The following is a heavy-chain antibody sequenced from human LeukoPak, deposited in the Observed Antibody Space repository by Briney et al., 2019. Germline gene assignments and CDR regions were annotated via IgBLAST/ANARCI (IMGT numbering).Heavy chain of an antibody. V-gene: IGHV3-30*02. CDR2: IRYDGSNK. J-gene: IGHJ5*02. CDR3: AREMLAAVAAQS. CDR1: GFTFSSYG. D-gene: IGHD6-19*01. Sequence: PAGGSLRLSCAASGFTFSSYGMHWVRQAPGRGLEWVAFIRYDGSNKYYADSVKGRFTISRDNSKNTLYLQMNSLRAEDTAVYYCAREMLAAVAAQSWGQGTLVTVSS.